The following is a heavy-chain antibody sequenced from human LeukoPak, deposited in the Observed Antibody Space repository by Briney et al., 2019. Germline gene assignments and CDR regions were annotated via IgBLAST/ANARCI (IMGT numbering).Heavy chain of an antibody. J-gene: IGHJ4*02. Sequence: GESLKISCKGSGYSFTTYCIVWVRQMPGKGLEWMGIIYPGDSDTRYSPSFQGQVTISADKSINTAYLQWSSLKASDSAIYYCARLSIVGATLNFFDYWGQGTLVTVSS. V-gene: IGHV5-51*01. D-gene: IGHD1-26*01. CDR3: ARLSIVGATLNFFDY. CDR2: IYPGDSDT. CDR1: GYSFTTYC.